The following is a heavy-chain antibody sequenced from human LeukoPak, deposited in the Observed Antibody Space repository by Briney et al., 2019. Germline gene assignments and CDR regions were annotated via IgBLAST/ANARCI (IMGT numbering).Heavy chain of an antibody. CDR3: AKDWAHIVVVPAAPYYYCMDV. CDR1: GFTFSSYG. D-gene: IGHD2-2*01. Sequence: GGSLRLSCAASGFTFSSYGMHWVRQAPGKGLEWVAFIRYDGSNKYYADSVKGRFTISRDNSKNTLYLQMNSLRAEDTAVYYCAKDWAHIVVVPAAPYYYCMDVWGKGTTVTVSS. CDR2: IRYDGSNK. V-gene: IGHV3-30*02. J-gene: IGHJ6*03.